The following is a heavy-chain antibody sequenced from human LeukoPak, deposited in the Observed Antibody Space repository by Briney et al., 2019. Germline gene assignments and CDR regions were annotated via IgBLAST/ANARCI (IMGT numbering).Heavy chain of an antibody. CDR2: INHSGST. CDR1: GGSFSGYY. D-gene: IGHD2-21*02. Sequence: PSETLSLTCAVYGGSFSGYYWSWIRQPPGKGLEWIGEINHSGSTNYNPSLKSRVTISVDTSKNQFSLKLSSVTAADTAVYYCARGFRVGWACCGGDCYSGFDYWGQGTLVTVSS. J-gene: IGHJ4*02. V-gene: IGHV4-34*01. CDR3: ARGFRVGWACCGGDCYSGFDY.